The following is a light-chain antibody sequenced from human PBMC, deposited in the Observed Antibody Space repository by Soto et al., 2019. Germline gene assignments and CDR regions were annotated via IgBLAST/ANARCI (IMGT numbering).Light chain of an antibody. CDR2: TNN. CDR1: SSNIGSHA. Sequence: QSVLTQPPSVSGTPGQSVTISCSGSSSNIGSHAVNWYQQLPGAAPKFLISTNNLRPSGVPDRFSVSKSGTSAALAISGLQSDDEADYYCATWDDSLSGVFGGGTKLTVL. CDR3: ATWDDSLSGV. V-gene: IGLV1-44*01. J-gene: IGLJ3*02.